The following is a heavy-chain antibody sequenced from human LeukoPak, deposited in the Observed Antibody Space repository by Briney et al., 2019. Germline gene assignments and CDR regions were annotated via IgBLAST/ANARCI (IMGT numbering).Heavy chain of an antibody. D-gene: IGHD2-8*02. J-gene: IGHJ5*02. CDR2: INPNSGGT. CDR1: GYTFTGYY. V-gene: IGHV1-2*02. Sequence: GASVKVSCKASGYTFTGYYMHWVRQAPGQGLEWMGWINPNSGGTNYAQKFQGRVTMTRDTSISTAYMELSRLRSDDTAVYYCARDVLPNYWDWFDPWGQGTLVTVSS. CDR3: ARDVLPNYWDWFDP.